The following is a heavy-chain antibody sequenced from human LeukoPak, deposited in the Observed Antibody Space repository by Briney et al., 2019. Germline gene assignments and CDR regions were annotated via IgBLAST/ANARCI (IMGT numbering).Heavy chain of an antibody. D-gene: IGHD5-12*01. CDR3: ARDRGPYSGYDSYYFDY. J-gene: IGHJ4*02. V-gene: IGHV4-31*03. CDR2: IYYSGST. CDR1: GGSISSGGYY. Sequence: SQTLSLTCTVSGGSISSGGYYWSWIRQHPGKGLEWIGYIYYSGSTYYNPSLKSRVTISVDTSKNQFSLKLSSVTAADTAVYYCARDRGPYSGYDSYYFDYWGQGTLVTVSS.